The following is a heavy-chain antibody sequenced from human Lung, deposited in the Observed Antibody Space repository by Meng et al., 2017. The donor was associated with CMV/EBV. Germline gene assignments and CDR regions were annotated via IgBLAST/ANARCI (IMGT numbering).Heavy chain of an antibody. V-gene: IGHV3-48*03. CDR2: ISGSGSTI. J-gene: IGHJ6*02. CDR1: GFTFSSYE. CDR3: ARDRSDVFGDV. D-gene: IGHD3-3*01. Sequence: GGSXRLXXAASGFTFSSYEMNWVRQAPGKGLEWISYISGSGSTIKYADSVKGRFTISRDNAKNSLYLQMNSLGAEDTAVYYCARDRSDVFGDVWGQGTTVTVSS.